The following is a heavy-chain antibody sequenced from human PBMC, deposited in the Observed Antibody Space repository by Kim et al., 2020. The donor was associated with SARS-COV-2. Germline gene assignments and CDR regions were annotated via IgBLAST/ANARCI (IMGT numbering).Heavy chain of an antibody. Sequence: SETLSLTCTVSGGSISSYYWSWIRQPPGKGLEWIGYIYYSGSTNYNPSLKSRVTISVDTSKNQFSLKLSSVTAADTAVYYCAREPLAAAGNDAFDIWGQGTMVTVSS. J-gene: IGHJ3*02. CDR2: IYYSGST. D-gene: IGHD6-13*01. CDR1: GGSISSYY. CDR3: AREPLAAAGNDAFDI. V-gene: IGHV4-59*01.